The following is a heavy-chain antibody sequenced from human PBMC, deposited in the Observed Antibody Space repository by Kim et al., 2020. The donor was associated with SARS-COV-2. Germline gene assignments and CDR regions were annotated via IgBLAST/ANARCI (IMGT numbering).Heavy chain of an antibody. CDR2: IIPAFGTL. Sequence: SVKVSCKASGGTFRNHVINWVRQAPGQGLEWMGRIIPAFGTLHYAQKFQGRVTITADDFTNTVSTEVSSLTSEDTALYYCARETGEWQLLVRG. D-gene: IGHD2-8*01. V-gene: IGHV1-69*13. CDR1: GGTFRNHV. CDR3: ARETGEWQL. J-gene: IGHJ2*01.